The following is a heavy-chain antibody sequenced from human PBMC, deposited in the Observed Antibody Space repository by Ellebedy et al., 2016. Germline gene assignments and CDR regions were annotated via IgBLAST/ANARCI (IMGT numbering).Heavy chain of an antibody. D-gene: IGHD3-3*01. CDR3: ARESPNLEWLLYGMDV. Sequence: ASVKVSCKASGGTFSSYAISWVRQAPGQGLEWMGRIIPILGIANYAQKFQGRVTFTADKSPSTAYMELSSLRSEDTAVYYCARESPNLEWLLYGMDVWGQGTTVSVSS. CDR1: GGTFSSYA. V-gene: IGHV1-69*04. CDR2: IIPILGIA. J-gene: IGHJ6*02.